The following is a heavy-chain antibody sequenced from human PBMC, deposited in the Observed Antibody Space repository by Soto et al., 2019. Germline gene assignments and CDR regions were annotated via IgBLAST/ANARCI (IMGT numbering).Heavy chain of an antibody. J-gene: IGHJ3*02. Sequence: EVQLVESGGGLVQPGGSLRLSCAASGFIFSSYWMHWVRQAPGKGLVWVARINRDGSSTSYADSGKGRFTISRANAKNTVELQIKSLGGEDNGWEYCARPPNFIKPSVPGAFYIWGQGTMVTVSS. CDR1: GFIFSSYW. CDR2: INRDGSST. V-gene: IGHV3-74*01. CDR3: ARPPNFIKPSVPGAFYI. D-gene: IGHD3-10*01.